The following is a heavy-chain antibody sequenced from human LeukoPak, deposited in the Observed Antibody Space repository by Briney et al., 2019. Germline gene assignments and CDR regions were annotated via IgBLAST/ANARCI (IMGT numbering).Heavy chain of an antibody. J-gene: IGHJ4*02. Sequence: PGGSLRLSCAASGFTFSSYSMNWVRQAPGKGLEWVSSISSSSSYIYYADSVKGRFTISRDNAKNSLYLQMNSLRAEDTAVYYCAREGAAAGNYFDYWGQGTLVTVSS. CDR2: ISSSSSYI. CDR3: AREGAAAGNYFDY. CDR1: GFTFSSYS. D-gene: IGHD6-13*01. V-gene: IGHV3-21*01.